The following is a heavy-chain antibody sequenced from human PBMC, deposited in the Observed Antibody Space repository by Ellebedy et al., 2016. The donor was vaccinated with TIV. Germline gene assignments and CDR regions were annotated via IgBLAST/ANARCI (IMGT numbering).Heavy chain of an antibody. V-gene: IGHV3-21*01. J-gene: IGHJ4*02. D-gene: IGHD1-1*01. CDR3: AREKSGHKWNDGFDS. CDR1: GFAFSTYS. CDR2: ISISGAYR. Sequence: PGGSLRLSCAASGFAFSTYSMNWVRQAPGKGLEWVSSISISGAYRYHADSMEGRLTISRDNAKNSLYLQMNSQRADDTAVYYCAREKSGHKWNDGFDSWGQGTLVTVSS.